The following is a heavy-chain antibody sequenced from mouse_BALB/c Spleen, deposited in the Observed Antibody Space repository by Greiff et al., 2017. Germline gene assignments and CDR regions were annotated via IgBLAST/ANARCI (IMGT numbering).Heavy chain of an antibody. CDR2: IDPANGNT. V-gene: IGHV14-3*02. D-gene: IGHD4-1*01. CDR3: ANWDWYFDD. CDR1: GFNIKDNY. Sequence: VQLQQSGAELVKPGASVKLSCTASGFNIKDNYMHWVKQRPEQGLEWIGRIDPANGNTKYDPKFQGKATITADTSSNTAYLQLSSLTSEDTAVYYCANWDWYFDDWGAGTMVTVSS. J-gene: IGHJ1*01.